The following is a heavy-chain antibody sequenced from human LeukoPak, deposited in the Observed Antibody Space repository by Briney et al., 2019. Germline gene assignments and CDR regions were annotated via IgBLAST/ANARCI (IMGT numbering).Heavy chain of an antibody. D-gene: IGHD2-2*01. V-gene: IGHV4-38-2*02. CDR3: ARVEGVVVPTSWFDP. J-gene: IGHJ5*02. Sequence: PSETLSLTCTVSGYSISSGYYWGWIRQPPGKGLEWIGSIYHSGSTYYNPSLKSRVTISVDTPKNQFSLKLSSVTAADTAVYYCARVEGVVVPTSWFDPWGQGTLVTVSS. CDR1: GYSISSGYY. CDR2: IYHSGST.